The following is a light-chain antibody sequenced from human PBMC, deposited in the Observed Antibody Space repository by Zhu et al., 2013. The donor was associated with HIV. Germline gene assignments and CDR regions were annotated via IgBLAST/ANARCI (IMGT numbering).Light chain of an antibody. CDR3: QQRSDWPRS. V-gene: IGKV3-11*01. CDR1: QSVSSMY. Sequence: EIVLTQSPGTLPLSPGERATLSCRASQSVSSMYLAWYQQKPGQAPRLVIHGTSNRATGIPARFSGSGSGSDFTLTISGLEPEDFAIYYCQQRSDWPRSFGLGTQAGDQT. CDR2: GTS. J-gene: IGKJ2*04.